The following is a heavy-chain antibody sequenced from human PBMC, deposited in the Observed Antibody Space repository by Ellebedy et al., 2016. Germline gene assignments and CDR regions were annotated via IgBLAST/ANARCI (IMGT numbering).Heavy chain of an antibody. CDR1: GYTFTSYG. V-gene: IGHV1-18*01. J-gene: IGHJ6*02. CDR3: ARGATILSGMDV. CDR2: ISAYNGNT. Sequence: ASVKVSCXASGYTFTSYGISWVRQAPGQGLEWMGWISAYNGNTNYAQKFQGRVTITADKSTSTAYMELSSLRSEDTAVYYCARGATILSGMDVWGQGTTVTVSS. D-gene: IGHD5-12*01.